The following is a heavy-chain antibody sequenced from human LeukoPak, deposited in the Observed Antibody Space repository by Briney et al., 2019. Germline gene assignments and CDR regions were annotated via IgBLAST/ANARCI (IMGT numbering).Heavy chain of an antibody. V-gene: IGHV3-64D*06. J-gene: IGHJ4*02. CDR1: GFTFSSYA. CDR3: VKAPGTVVSARWLDY. CDR2: ISTNGGST. Sequence: GGSLRLSCSASGFTFSSYAMHWVRQAPGKGLEYVSTISTNGGSTYYADSVKGRFTISRDNSRNTLYLQMSSLRVEDTAVYYCVKAPGTVVSARWLDYWGQGTLVTVSS. D-gene: IGHD4-11*01.